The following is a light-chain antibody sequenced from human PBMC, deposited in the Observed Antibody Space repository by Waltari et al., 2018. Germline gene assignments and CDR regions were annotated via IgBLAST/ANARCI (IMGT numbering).Light chain of an antibody. CDR3: ATWDDSLDGVV. CDR1: RSNIEINP. CDR2: SNN. Sequence: QSVVTQPPSASGTPGQRVTISCSGSRSNIEINPVNWYQQLPGTAPKLLIYSNNPRPSGVPARSSGSKSGTSASLAISGLQSEDEADYYCATWDDSLDGVVFGGGTKLTLL. V-gene: IGLV1-44*01. J-gene: IGLJ2*01.